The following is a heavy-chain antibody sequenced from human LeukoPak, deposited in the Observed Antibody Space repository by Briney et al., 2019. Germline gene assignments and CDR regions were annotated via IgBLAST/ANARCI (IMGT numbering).Heavy chain of an antibody. D-gene: IGHD3-16*02. CDR2: SYYSGST. Sequence: SETLSLTCTVSGGSISSSSYYWGWVRQPPGKGLEWIGSSYYSGSTYYNPSLKSRVTISVDTSKNQFSLKLSSVTAADTAVYYCAGGLGITFGGVIALNWFDPWGQGTLVTVSS. V-gene: IGHV4-39*01. CDR1: GGSISSSSYY. J-gene: IGHJ5*02. CDR3: AGGLGITFGGVIALNWFDP.